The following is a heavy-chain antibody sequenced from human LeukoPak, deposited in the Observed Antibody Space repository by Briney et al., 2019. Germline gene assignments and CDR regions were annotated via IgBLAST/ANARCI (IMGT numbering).Heavy chain of an antibody. V-gene: IGHV3-21*01. CDR1: GFTFSSYS. Sequence: GGSLRLSCAASGFTFSSYSMNWVRQAPGKGLEWVSSISSISSYIYYADSVKGRFTISRDNAKNSLYLQMISLRAEDTAVYYCARNSGIAARKTFDYWGQGTLVTVSS. J-gene: IGHJ4*02. D-gene: IGHD6-6*01. CDR2: ISSISSYI. CDR3: ARNSGIAARKTFDY.